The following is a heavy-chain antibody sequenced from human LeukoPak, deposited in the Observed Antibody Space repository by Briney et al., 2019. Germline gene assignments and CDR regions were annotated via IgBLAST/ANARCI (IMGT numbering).Heavy chain of an antibody. V-gene: IGHV1-69*06. CDR1: GGTFSSYA. Sequence: SVKVSCKASGGTFSSYAISWVRQAPRQGLEWMGRIIPIFGTANYAQKFQGRVTITADKSTSTAYIELSSLRSEDTAVYYCARGDGSGSYWGLAGYWGQGTLVTVSS. D-gene: IGHD3-10*01. CDR3: ARGDGSGSYWGLAGY. CDR2: IIPIFGTA. J-gene: IGHJ4*02.